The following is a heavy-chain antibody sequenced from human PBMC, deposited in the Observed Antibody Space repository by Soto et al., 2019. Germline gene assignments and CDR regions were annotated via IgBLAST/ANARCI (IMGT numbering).Heavy chain of an antibody. CDR3: ARVPIPPNYDSSGYVDL. V-gene: IGHV1-69*01. Sequence: SVKVSCKASGGTFSSYAISWVRQAPGQGLEWMGGIIPIFGTANYAQKFQGRVTITADESTSTAYMELSSLRSEDTAVYYCARVPIPPNYDSSGYVDLWGRGTLVTVSS. D-gene: IGHD3-22*01. J-gene: IGHJ2*01. CDR1: GGTFSSYA. CDR2: IIPIFGTA.